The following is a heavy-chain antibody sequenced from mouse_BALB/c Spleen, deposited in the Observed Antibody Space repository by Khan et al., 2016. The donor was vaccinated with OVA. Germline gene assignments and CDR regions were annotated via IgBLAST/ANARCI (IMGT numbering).Heavy chain of an antibody. CDR3: ARVYGGDFDY. V-gene: IGHV3-2*02. Sequence: VQLKESGPGLVKPSQSLSLTCTVTGYSITSDYAWNWIRQFPGNKLEWMGFISYSGNTKYNPSLKSRISITRDTSENQFFLQLNSVTTEDTATYYCARVYGGDFDYWGQGTTLTGSS. CDR2: ISYSGNT. CDR1: GYSITSDYA. D-gene: IGHD1-1*01. J-gene: IGHJ2*01.